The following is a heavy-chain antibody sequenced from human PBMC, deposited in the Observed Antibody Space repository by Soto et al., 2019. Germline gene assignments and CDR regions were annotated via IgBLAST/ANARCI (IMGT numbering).Heavy chain of an antibody. CDR1: GYTFNLYG. CDR3: ARILQTSRALGH. V-gene: IGHV1-18*04. J-gene: IGHJ4*02. D-gene: IGHD3-9*01. Sequence: VQSAGEVRKTGASVKVSCKTSGYTFNLYGMTWLRQAPGQGLEWMGWISGYNGNATYAQKFKGRVALTIDTSTTTAHMELGSLTSDDTAVYYCARILQTSRALGHWGQGTLVTVSS. CDR2: ISGYNGNA.